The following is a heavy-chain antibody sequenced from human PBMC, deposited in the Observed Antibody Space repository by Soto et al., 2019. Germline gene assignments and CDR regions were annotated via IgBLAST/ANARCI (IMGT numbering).Heavy chain of an antibody. CDR3: AREFYGGDGCFDY. CDR2: ISAYNGNT. V-gene: IGHV1-18*04. CDR1: VYTFTSYG. Sequence: GAAVTVSCTASVYTFTSYGISWVRQAPGQGLEWMGWISAYNGNTNYAQKLQGRVTMTTDTSTSTAYMELRSLRSDDTAVYYCAREFYGGDGCFDYWGQGTLVTVSS. D-gene: IGHD3-16*01. J-gene: IGHJ4*02.